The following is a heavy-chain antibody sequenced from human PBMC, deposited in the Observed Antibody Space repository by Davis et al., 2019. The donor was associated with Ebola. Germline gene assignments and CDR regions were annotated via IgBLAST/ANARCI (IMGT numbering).Heavy chain of an antibody. CDR2: ISYDGSNK. D-gene: IGHD1-26*01. CDR1: GFTFSSYA. J-gene: IGHJ3*02. Sequence: GESLKISCAASGFTFSSYAMHWVRQAPGKGLEWVAVISYDGSNKYYADSAKGRFTISRDNSKNTLFLQMNSLRTEDTAVYYCASRSGSYYYAFEIWGQGTMVTVSS. CDR3: ASRSGSYYYAFEI. V-gene: IGHV3-30-3*01.